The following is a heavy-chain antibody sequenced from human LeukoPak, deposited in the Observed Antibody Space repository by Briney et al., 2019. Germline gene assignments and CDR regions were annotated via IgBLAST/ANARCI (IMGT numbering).Heavy chain of an antibody. Sequence: KPGGSLRLSCAASGFTFSSYSMNWVRQAPGKGLVWVSSISSSSSYIYYADSVKGRFTISRDNAKNSLYLQMNSLRAEDTAVYYCASDIAVAGTSPVDYWGQGTLVTVSS. CDR2: ISSSSSYI. V-gene: IGHV3-21*01. CDR3: ASDIAVAGTSPVDY. D-gene: IGHD6-19*01. J-gene: IGHJ4*02. CDR1: GFTFSSYS.